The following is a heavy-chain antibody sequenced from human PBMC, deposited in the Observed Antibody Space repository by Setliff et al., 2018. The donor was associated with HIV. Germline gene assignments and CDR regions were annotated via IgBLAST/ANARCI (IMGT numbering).Heavy chain of an antibody. CDR2: IYYSGST. J-gene: IGHJ6*03. CDR1: GGSISSYY. Sequence: SETLSLTCTVSGGSISSYYWSWIRQPPGKGLEWIGYIYYSGSTNYNPSLKSRVTISVDTSKNQFSLKLSSVTAADTAVYYCARGSRGYSYASYYYYMDVWGKGTTVTVSS. D-gene: IGHD5-18*01. V-gene: IGHV4-59*01. CDR3: ARGSRGYSYASYYYYMDV.